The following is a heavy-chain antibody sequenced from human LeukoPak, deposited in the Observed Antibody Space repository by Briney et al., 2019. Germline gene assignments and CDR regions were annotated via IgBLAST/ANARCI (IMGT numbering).Heavy chain of an antibody. CDR1: GFTFSSYG. CDR3: TKDRLRVVDDYDSSGPGY. J-gene: IGHJ4*02. D-gene: IGHD3-22*01. V-gene: IGHV3-30*18. CDR2: ISYDGSYK. Sequence: GRSLRLSCAASGFTFSSYGMHWVRQAPGKGPEWMTTISYDGSYKYYADSVKGRFTISRDNSKNTLFLQMNSLRAEDTAVYYCTKDRLRVVDDYDSSGPGYWGQGTLVTVSS.